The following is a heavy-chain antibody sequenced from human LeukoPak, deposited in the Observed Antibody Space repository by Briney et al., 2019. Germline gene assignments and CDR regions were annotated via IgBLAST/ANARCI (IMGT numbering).Heavy chain of an antibody. CDR2: ISAYNGKT. J-gene: IGHJ4*02. CDR3: ARVGNDGSGRFHY. V-gene: IGHV1-18*01. Sequence: ASVKVSCKASGYSFSSYGITWVRQAPGQGLEWTAWISAYNGKTNSAQKVQGRVSVTTDTSTSTDYMELRSLTSDDTAVYYCARVGNDGSGRFHYWGQGTLVTVSS. D-gene: IGHD3-10*01. CDR1: GYSFSSYG.